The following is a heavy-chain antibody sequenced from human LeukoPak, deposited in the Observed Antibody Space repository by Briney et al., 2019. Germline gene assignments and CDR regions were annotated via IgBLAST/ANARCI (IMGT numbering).Heavy chain of an antibody. J-gene: IGHJ4*02. D-gene: IGHD6-13*01. CDR2: INPNSGGT. CDR1: GYTFTVNY. Sequence: GASVTVSCKASGYTFTVNYIHWVRQAPGKGLEWMGWINPNSGGTNYAQKFQGWVTMTRDTSISTAYMELSRLKSDDTAVYYCAREYSSSCFDFWGQGTLVTVSS. V-gene: IGHV1-2*04. CDR3: AREYSSSCFDF.